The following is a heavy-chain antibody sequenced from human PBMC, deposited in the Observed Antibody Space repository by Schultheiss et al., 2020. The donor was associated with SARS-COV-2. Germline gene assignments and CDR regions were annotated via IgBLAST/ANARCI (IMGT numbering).Heavy chain of an antibody. D-gene: IGHD1-7*01. Sequence: SETLSLTCAVSGYSISSGYYWGWIRQPPGKGLEWIGYIYHSGSTYYNPSLKSRVTISVDRSKNQFSLKLSSVTAADTAVYYCARGRTTADFDYWGQGTLVTVSS. CDR2: IYHSGST. J-gene: IGHJ4*02. V-gene: IGHV4-38-2*01. CDR1: GYSISSGYY. CDR3: ARGRTTADFDY.